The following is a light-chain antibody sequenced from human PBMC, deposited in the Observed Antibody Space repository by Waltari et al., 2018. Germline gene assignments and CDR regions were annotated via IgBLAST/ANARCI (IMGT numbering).Light chain of an antibody. Sequence: EIVLTQSPGTLSLSPGERATLSCRASQTIGSRYLAWYQQKPDQAPRLLIDGASSRATGIPDRFSGSGSGTDFTLTISRLEPEDFAVYYCHQYGTSEYSFGQGTKLDIK. V-gene: IGKV3-20*01. CDR3: HQYGTSEYS. CDR2: GAS. CDR1: QTIGSRY. J-gene: IGKJ2*03.